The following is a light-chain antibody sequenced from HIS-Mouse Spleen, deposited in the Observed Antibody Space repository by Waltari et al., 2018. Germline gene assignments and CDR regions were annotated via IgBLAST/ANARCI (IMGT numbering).Light chain of an antibody. CDR3: SSYTSSSTDV. J-gene: IGLJ1*01. CDR1: SSDVGGYNY. V-gene: IGLV2-14*03. CDR2: DVS. Sequence: QSALTQPASVSGSPGQSITIPCTGTSSDVGGYNYVSWYQQHPGKAPKRMIYDVSNRPSGVSNRFSGSKSGNTASLTISGLQAEDEADYYCSSYTSSSTDVFGTGTKVTVL.